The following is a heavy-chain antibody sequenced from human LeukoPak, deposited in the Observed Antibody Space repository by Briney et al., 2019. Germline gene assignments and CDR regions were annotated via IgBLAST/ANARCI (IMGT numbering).Heavy chain of an antibody. J-gene: IGHJ4*02. V-gene: IGHV3-23*01. CDR1: GFTFSSYA. CDR2: ISGSGGST. Sequence: GGSLRLSCAASGFTFSSYATSWVRQAPGKGLEWVSAISGSGGSTYYADSVKGRFTISRDNSKNTLYLQMNSLRAEDTAVYYCVSGGTANYDFWSGYPDYWGQGTLVTVSS. CDR3: VSGGTANYDFWSGYPDY. D-gene: IGHD3-3*01.